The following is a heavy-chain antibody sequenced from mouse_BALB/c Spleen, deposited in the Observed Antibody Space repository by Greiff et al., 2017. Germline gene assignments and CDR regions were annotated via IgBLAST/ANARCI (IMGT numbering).Heavy chain of an antibody. CDR1: GFTFSSYA. CDR2: ISSGGSYT. Sequence: EVQLVESGGGLVQPGGSRKLSCAASGFTFSSYAMSWVRQSPEKRLEWVAEISSGGSYTYYPDTVTGRFTISRDNAKNTLYLEMSSLRSEDTAMYYCAREGDYGPFAYWGQGTLVTVSA. V-gene: IGHV5-9-4*01. J-gene: IGHJ3*01. D-gene: IGHD2-4*01. CDR3: AREGDYGPFAY.